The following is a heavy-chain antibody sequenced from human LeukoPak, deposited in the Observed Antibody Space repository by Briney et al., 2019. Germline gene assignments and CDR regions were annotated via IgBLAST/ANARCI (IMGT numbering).Heavy chain of an antibody. CDR1: GFTFSSFT. CDR2: ISSGSGYI. Sequence: GALRLSCAASGFTFSSFTMHWVRQAPGKGLEWVSSISSGSGYIYYADSVKGRFTISRDNAKNSLYLQMNSLRAEDTAVYYCARKLYSGYGRFDYWGQGTLVTVSS. V-gene: IGHV3-21*01. D-gene: IGHD5-12*01. CDR3: ARKLYSGYGRFDY. J-gene: IGHJ4*02.